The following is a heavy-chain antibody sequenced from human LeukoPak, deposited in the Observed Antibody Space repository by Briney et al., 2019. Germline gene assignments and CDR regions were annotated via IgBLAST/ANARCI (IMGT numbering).Heavy chain of an antibody. D-gene: IGHD6-6*01. CDR3: ARDWGAARSYYYYYMDV. CDR2: IIPIFGTA. J-gene: IGHJ6*03. Sequence: SVKVSCKASGGTFSSYAISWVRQAPGQGLEWMGRIIPIFGTANYAQKFQGRVTTTTDESTSTAYMELSSLRSEDTAVYYCARDWGAARSYYYYYMDVWGKGTTVTVSS. V-gene: IGHV1-69*05. CDR1: GGTFSSYA.